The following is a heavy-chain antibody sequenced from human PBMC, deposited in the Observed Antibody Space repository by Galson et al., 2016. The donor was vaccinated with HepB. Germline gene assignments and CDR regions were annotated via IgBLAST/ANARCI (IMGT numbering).Heavy chain of an antibody. CDR3: VKESGSEVASTSWFDY. V-gene: IGHV3-9*01. D-gene: IGHD6-19*01. Sequence: SLRLSCAASGFTFDDCAMHWVRQAPGTGLEWVSGISWNGGTIDYADSVKGRFTISRDNAKNSLYLQMNSRRVEDTALYYCVKESGSEVASTSWFDYWGQGARVTVSS. J-gene: IGHJ4*02. CDR2: ISWNGGTI. CDR1: GFTFDDCA.